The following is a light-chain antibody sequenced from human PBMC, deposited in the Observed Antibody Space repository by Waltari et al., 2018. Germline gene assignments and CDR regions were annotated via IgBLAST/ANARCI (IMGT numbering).Light chain of an antibody. CDR1: HSVSRY. CDR3: QQRSNWPLT. CDR2: DAS. J-gene: IGKJ4*01. V-gene: IGKV3-11*01. Sequence: EIVLTQSPATLSLSQGERAPLSCRSSHSVSRYLAWYQQRPGQAPRLLIFDASFRATGIPARFSGSGSETDFTLTISSLEPEDCAVYYCQQRSNWPLTFGGGTKVEIK.